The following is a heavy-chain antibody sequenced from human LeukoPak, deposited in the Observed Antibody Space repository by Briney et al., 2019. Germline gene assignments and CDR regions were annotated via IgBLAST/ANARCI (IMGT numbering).Heavy chain of an antibody. CDR2: ISSRGTAI. CDR1: GFTLSDYY. D-gene: IGHD3-10*01. J-gene: IGHJ4*02. CDR3: ARDQLGYYGSGSYYYFDY. V-gene: IGHV3-11*04. Sequence: GGSLRLSCAASGFTLSDYYMSWIRQAPGKGLEWISYISSRGTAIYYADSVKGRFTISRDDAKNSLYLQMNSLRAEDTAVYYCARDQLGYYGSGSYYYFDYWGQGTLVTVSS.